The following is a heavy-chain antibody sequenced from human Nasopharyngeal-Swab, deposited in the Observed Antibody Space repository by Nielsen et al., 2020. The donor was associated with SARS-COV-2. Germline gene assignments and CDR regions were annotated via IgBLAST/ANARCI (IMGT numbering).Heavy chain of an antibody. CDR2: NSSDRGAK. J-gene: IGHJ4*02. V-gene: IGHV3-21*01. Sequence: GESLKISCAASGFSFSTCTRNWVRQAPGKGLELLSSNSSDRGAKYHAYSVKGRFTISRDNAKNSLFLQMNSLRVADTAVYYCARLLEVGGTPLDYWGQGTLVSVSS. CDR3: ARLLEVGGTPLDY. CDR1: GFSFSTCT. D-gene: IGHD6-19*01.